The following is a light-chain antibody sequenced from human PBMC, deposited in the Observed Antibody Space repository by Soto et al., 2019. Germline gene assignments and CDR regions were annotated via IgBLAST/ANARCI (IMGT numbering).Light chain of an antibody. V-gene: IGLV3-21*04. J-gene: IGLJ2*01. CDR1: NIASKG. Sequence: SYELTQPPSVSVAPGKAARIACGGDNIASKGVHWYQQKPGQAPLLVIYYDTDRPSGIPERFSGSNSGNTATLTISRVEAGDEADYYCQVWDSTSDHVVFGGGTKVTVL. CDR2: YDT. CDR3: QVWDSTSDHVV.